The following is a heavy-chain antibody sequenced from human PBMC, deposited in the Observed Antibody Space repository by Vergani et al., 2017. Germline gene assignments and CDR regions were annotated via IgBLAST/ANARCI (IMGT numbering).Heavy chain of an antibody. CDR2: IYSSGLT. J-gene: IGHJ4*02. CDR1: ADSISSGSYY. D-gene: IGHD6-19*01. V-gene: IGHV4-39*01. Sequence: QLQLQQSGPGLVKPSETLFLTCTVSADSISSGSYYWGWIRQPPGKSLEWIGSIYSSGLTYYNPPLKSRAAISVDTSKNQFSLKVTSVTAADTAVYFCARQRPGSGWSPGDFDDWGQGILVTVSS. CDR3: ARQRPGSGWSPGDFDD.